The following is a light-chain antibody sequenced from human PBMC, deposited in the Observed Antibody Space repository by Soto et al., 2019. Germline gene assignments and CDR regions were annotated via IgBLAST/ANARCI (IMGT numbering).Light chain of an antibody. CDR3: AAWDGSLSGYV. J-gene: IGLJ1*01. V-gene: IGLV1-47*01. CDR1: SSNIGSNY. Sequence: QSVLTQPPSASGTPGQRVTISCSGSSSNIGSNYVYWYQQLQGTAPKLLIYRNNQRPSGVPDRFSGSKSGTSASLAISGLRSEDEADYYCAAWDGSLSGYVFGTGTKVTVL. CDR2: RNN.